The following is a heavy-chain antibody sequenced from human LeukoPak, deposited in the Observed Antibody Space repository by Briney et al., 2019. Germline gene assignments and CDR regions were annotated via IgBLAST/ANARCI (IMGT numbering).Heavy chain of an antibody. Sequence: SETLSLTCIVSGGXITNYYWSWIRQSPGKGLEWIGFIYNTGRTNYNPSLQSRVTMSIDTSKNQFSLKLSSVTAADTAVYYCARQGELAIDYWGQGILVTVSS. D-gene: IGHD1-26*01. CDR3: ARQGELAIDY. CDR1: GGXITNYY. J-gene: IGHJ4*02. CDR2: IYNTGRT. V-gene: IGHV4-59*08.